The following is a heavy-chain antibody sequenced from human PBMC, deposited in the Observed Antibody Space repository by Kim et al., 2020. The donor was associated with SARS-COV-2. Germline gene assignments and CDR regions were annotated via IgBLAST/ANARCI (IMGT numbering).Heavy chain of an antibody. V-gene: IGHV1-69*04. Sequence: SVKVSCKASGGTFSSYAISWVRQAPGQGLEWMGRIIPILGIANYAQKFQGRVTITADKSMSTAYMELSSLRSEDTAVYYCARDVDTAMYYYGMDVWGQGTTVTVSS. CDR2: IIPILGIA. CDR1: GGTFSSYA. D-gene: IGHD5-18*01. J-gene: IGHJ6*02. CDR3: ARDVDTAMYYYGMDV.